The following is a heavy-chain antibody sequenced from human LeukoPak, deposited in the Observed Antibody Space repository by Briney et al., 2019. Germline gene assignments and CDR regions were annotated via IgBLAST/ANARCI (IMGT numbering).Heavy chain of an antibody. CDR1: GGAVNSYY. D-gene: IGHD3-16*01. CDR2: ISHSGNT. Sequence: SETLSLTCTVSGGAVNSYYWSWIRQTPGKGLEWIGYISHSGNTDYAPSLKSRVTMSLDTSKNQFSLKLSSVTAADTALYYCARQLDHYDNIYYFDYWGQGTLVTVSS. J-gene: IGHJ4*02. V-gene: IGHV4-59*02. CDR3: ARQLDHYDNIYYFDY.